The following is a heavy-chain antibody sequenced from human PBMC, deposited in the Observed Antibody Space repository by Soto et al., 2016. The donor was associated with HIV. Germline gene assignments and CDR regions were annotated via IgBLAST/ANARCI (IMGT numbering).Heavy chain of an antibody. J-gene: IGHJ4*03. CDR2: ISYDGSSK. Sequence: VQLVESGGGVVQPGRSLRLSCAASGFTFNTFAMHWVRQAPGKGLEWVAFISYDGSSKYYADSVKGRFTISRDNSKNTLYLQMNSLRVEDTAVFYXAREIIDSNFGIDYWGQGPWSTVSS. CDR1: GFTFNTFA. D-gene: IGHD3-10*01. V-gene: IGHV3-30*04. CDR3: AREIIDSNFGIDY.